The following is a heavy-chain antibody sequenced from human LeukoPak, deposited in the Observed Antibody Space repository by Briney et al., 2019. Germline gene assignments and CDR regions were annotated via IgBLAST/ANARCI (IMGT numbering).Heavy chain of an antibody. CDR3: ARHPPRDCSSSSCYKRWFDP. D-gene: IGHD2-2*02. Sequence: PSETLSLTCTVSGGSISSSDSYWGWIRQPPGKGLEWIGSMYYSGSTYYNPSLKSRVTISVDTSKNRFSLKLNSVTAADTAVYYCARHPPRDCSSSSCYKRWFDPWGQGTLVTVSS. V-gene: IGHV4-39*01. J-gene: IGHJ5*02. CDR2: MYYSGST. CDR1: GGSISSSDSY.